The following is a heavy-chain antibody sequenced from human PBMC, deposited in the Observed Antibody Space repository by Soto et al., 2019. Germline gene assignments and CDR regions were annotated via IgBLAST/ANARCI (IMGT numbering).Heavy chain of an antibody. J-gene: IGHJ4*02. CDR1: GFTFSSYA. D-gene: IGHD3-9*01. CDR2: ISYDGSNK. V-gene: IGHV3-30-3*01. Sequence: PGGSLRLSCAASGFTFSSYAMHWVRQAPGKGLEWVAVISYDGSNKYYADSVKGRFTISRDNSKNTLYLQMNSLRAEDTAVYYCARGGSDYDILTGYGYWGQGTLVTVSS. CDR3: ARGGSDYDILTGYGY.